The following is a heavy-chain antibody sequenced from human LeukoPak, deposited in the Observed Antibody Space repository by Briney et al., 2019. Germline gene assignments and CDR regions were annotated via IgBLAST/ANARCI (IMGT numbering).Heavy chain of an antibody. CDR2: ISGSSDST. CDR3: AKHFCTGLDCSLFDS. V-gene: IGHV3-23*01. J-gene: IGHJ4*02. CDR1: GFIFDTHT. D-gene: IGHD3/OR15-3a*01. Sequence: PGGSLRLSCTASGFIFDTHTLTWVRQAPGKGLEWVASISGSSDSTNYGDSVKGRFIISRDNSKNTLSLQLNSLRPEDTALYYCAKHFCTGLDCSLFDSWGQGTLVTVSS.